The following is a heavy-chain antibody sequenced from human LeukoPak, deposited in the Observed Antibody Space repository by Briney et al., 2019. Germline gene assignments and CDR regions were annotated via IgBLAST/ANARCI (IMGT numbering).Heavy chain of an antibody. Sequence: PGGSLRLSCAASGFSFSSYAMSWVRQAPGKGLEWVSGISGSGSSTYYADSVKGRFTISRDNSKNTLYLQMNSLRAEDTAVYYCARRLTDFYDSSGYYLDYWGQGTLVTVSS. V-gene: IGHV3-23*01. CDR2: ISGSGSST. CDR1: GFSFSSYA. J-gene: IGHJ4*02. D-gene: IGHD3-22*01. CDR3: ARRLTDFYDSSGYYLDY.